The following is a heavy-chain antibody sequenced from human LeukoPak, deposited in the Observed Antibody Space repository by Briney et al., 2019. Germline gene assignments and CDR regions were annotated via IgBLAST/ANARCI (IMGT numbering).Heavy chain of an antibody. CDR3: AGGHEALGY. CDR2: IYSAGRT. J-gene: IGHJ4*02. V-gene: IGHV3-53*01. D-gene: IGHD3-10*01. CDR1: GFTASNNY. Sequence: GGSLRLSCAASGFTASNNYMSWVRQPPGKGLEWVSLIYSAGRTFYADSVKGRFTISRDNSKNTLYLQMNSLRAEDTAIYYCAGGHEALGYWGQGTLVAVSS.